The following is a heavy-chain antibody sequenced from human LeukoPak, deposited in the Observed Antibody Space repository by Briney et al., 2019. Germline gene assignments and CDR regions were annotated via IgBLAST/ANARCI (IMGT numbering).Heavy chain of an antibody. CDR3: VRDLAASIPS. J-gene: IGHJ5*02. CDR2: INGGGFSP. V-gene: IGHV3-23*01. CDR1: GFTFSAYA. Sequence: GGSLRLSCATSGFTFSAYAMSWVRQAPGKRLEWVSAINGGGFSPYYAESVKGRFTISRDNSKNTLYLQMDSLRVEDTAVFYCVRDLAASIPSWGQGTLVTVSS. D-gene: IGHD6-13*01.